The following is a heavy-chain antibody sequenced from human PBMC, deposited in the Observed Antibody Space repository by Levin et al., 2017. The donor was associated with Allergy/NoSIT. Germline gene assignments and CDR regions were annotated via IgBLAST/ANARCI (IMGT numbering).Heavy chain of an antibody. CDR2: IWYDGSNK. CDR1: GFTFSSYG. Sequence: PGGSLRLSCAASGFTFSSYGMHWVRQAPGKGLEWVAVIWYDGSNKYYADSVKGRFTISRDNSKNTLYLQMNSLRAEDTAVYYCARESRVVVAGLKRGAEYFQHWGQGTLVTVSS. V-gene: IGHV3-33*01. CDR3: ARESRVVVAGLKRGAEYFQH. J-gene: IGHJ1*01. D-gene: IGHD2-15*01.